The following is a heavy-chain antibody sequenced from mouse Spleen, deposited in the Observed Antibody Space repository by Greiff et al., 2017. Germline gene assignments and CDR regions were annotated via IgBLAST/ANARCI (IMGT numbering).Heavy chain of an antibody. CDR2: INSNGGST. D-gene: IGHD2-12*01. V-gene: IGHV5-6-2*01. J-gene: IGHJ4*01. Sequence: DVKLVESGGGLVKPGGSLKLSCAASGFTFSSYAMSWVRQTPEKRLEWVAAINSNGGSTYYPDTVKDRFTISRDNAKNTLYLQMSSLRSEDTALYYCARQGYYSYYSYDGAMDYWGQGTSVTVSS. CDR1: GFTFSSYA. CDR3: ARQGYYSYYSYDGAMDY.